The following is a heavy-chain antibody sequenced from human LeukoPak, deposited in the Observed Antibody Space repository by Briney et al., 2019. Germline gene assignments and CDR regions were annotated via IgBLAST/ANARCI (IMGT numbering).Heavy chain of an antibody. Sequence: PGGSLRLSCAASGFTFSSYSMNWVRQAPGKGLEWVSFISSSSTYIYYADSMKGRVTISRDNAKNSLYLQMNSLGADDTAIYYCVREISEPNPRGGFDIWGQGTMVTVSS. V-gene: IGHV3-21*01. CDR1: GFTFSSYS. J-gene: IGHJ3*02. CDR2: ISSSSTYI. CDR3: VREISEPNPRGGFDI. D-gene: IGHD1-14*01.